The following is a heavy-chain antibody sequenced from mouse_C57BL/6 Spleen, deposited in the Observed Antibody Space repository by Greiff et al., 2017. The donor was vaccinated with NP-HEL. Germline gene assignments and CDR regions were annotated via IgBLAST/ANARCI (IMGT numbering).Heavy chain of an antibody. J-gene: IGHJ1*03. CDR3: AREDYDYDGYFDV. CDR1: GYTFTSYW. Sequence: QVQLQQPGTELVKPGASVKLSCKASGYTFTSYWMHWVKQRPGQGLEWIGNINPSNGGTNYNEKFRSKATLTVDKSSSTAYMQLSSLTSEDSAVYYCAREDYDYDGYFDVWGTGPTVTVSS. V-gene: IGHV1-53*01. CDR2: INPSNGGT. D-gene: IGHD2-4*01.